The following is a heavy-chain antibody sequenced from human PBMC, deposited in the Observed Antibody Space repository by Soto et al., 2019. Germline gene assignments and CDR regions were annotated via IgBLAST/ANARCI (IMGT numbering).Heavy chain of an antibody. Sequence: EVQLLESGGGLVQPGGSLRLSCAASGFTFSSYAMSWVRQAPGKGLEWVSAISGSGGSTYYADSVKGRFTISRDNSKNTLYLQMNSLRAEDTAVYHCATVNLAVTTIDHWGQGTLVTVSS. CDR2: ISGSGGST. V-gene: IGHV3-23*01. CDR3: ATVNLAVTTIDH. J-gene: IGHJ4*02. D-gene: IGHD4-4*01. CDR1: GFTFSSYA.